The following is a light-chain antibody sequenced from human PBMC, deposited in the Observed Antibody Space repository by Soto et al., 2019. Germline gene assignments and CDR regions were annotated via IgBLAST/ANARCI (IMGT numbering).Light chain of an antibody. CDR1: QGIKND. V-gene: IGKV1-6*01. CDR3: LQDYNYPYT. CDR2: TAS. J-gene: IGKJ2*01. Sequence: AIQMTQSPSSLSTSVGDRVTITCRASQGIKNDVAWYQQKPGQAPTLLIYTASSLQSGVPPRFSGSGSGTDFTLTISSLQPEDFATYYCLQDYNYPYTFGQGTKLEIK.